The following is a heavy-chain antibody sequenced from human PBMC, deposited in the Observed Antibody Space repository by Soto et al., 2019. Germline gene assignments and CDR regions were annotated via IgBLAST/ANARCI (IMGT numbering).Heavy chain of an antibody. CDR2: INSDGSST. V-gene: IGHV3-74*01. D-gene: IGHD3-22*01. CDR1: GFTFSSYW. CDR3: ARGKYYYDSSGYYYCDY. Sequence: GGSLRLSCAASGFTFSSYWMHWVRQAPGKGLVWVSRINSDGSSTSYADSVKGRFTISRDNAKNTLYLQMNSLRAEDTAVYYCARGKYYYDSSGYYYCDYWGQGTLVTVSS. J-gene: IGHJ4*02.